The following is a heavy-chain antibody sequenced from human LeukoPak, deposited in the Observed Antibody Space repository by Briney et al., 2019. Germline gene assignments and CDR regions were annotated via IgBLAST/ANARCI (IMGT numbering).Heavy chain of an antibody. CDR3: AKGNGYSYGRYYFDY. Sequence: GGSLRLSCAASGFTFSSYAMGWVRQAPGKGLEWVSAITASGGNTYYADSVKGRFTISRDNSKNTLYLQVNSLRAEDTAVYYCAKGNGYSYGRYYFDYWGQGTVVTVSS. CDR1: GFTFSSYA. V-gene: IGHV3-23*01. CDR2: ITASGGNT. J-gene: IGHJ4*02. D-gene: IGHD5-18*01.